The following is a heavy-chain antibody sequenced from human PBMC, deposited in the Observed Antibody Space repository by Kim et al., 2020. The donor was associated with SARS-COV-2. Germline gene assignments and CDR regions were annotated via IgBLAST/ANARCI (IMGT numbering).Heavy chain of an antibody. Sequence: SETLSLTCTVSGGSVSSAVYFWNWIRRPPGKGLEWIGDIQYSGSTKYNPSLESRVTISLDTSKNQFSLKLSSVTAADTALYYCGRVVRYKFGRSEGWIDPWGRRTLVTVA. CDR3: GRVVRYKFGRSEGWIDP. D-gene: IGHD1-20*01. V-gene: IGHV4-61*08. J-gene: IGHJ5*02. CDR2: IQYSGST. CDR1: GGSVSSAVYF.